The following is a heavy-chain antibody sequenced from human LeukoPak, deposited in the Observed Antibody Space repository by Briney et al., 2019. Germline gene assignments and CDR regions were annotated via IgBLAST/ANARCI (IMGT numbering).Heavy chain of an antibody. Sequence: ASVKVSCKASGYTFTGQYMHWVRQAPGQGLEWMGWINPNSGGTNYAQKFQGRVTMARDTSISTAYMELSSLRSDDTAVYYCARGSGRQQLWFDPWGQGTLVTVSP. CDR2: INPNSGGT. CDR1: GYTFTGQY. V-gene: IGHV1-2*02. CDR3: ARGSGRQQLWFDP. D-gene: IGHD6-13*01. J-gene: IGHJ5*02.